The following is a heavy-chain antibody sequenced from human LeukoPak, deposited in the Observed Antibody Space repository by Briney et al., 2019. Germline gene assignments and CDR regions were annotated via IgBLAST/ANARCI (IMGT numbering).Heavy chain of an antibody. D-gene: IGHD5/OR15-5a*01. CDR3: ARDATYYLRYGYFDC. V-gene: IGHV4-31*03. J-gene: IGHJ4*01. CDR2: IYYSGST. CDR1: GGSISSGGYY. Sequence: SETLSLTCTVSGGSISSGGYYWSWIRQHPGKGLEWIGYIYYSGSTYYNPSLKSRVTISVDTSKNQFSLKLSSVTAADTAVYYCARDATYYLRYGYFDCWGHGTLVTVSS.